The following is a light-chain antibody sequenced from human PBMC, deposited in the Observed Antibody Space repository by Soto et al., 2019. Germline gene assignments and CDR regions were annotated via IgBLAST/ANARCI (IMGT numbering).Light chain of an antibody. Sequence: EIVLTQSPGTLSLSPGERATLSCRASQSVSSSYLAWYQQKPGQAPRLLIYGASSRATGIPDRFSGSGSGTAFTLTISRLEPEDFAVYSCQQYGSSPGTFGQGNKLEIK. CDR1: QSVSSSY. V-gene: IGKV3-20*01. CDR3: QQYGSSPGT. CDR2: GAS. J-gene: IGKJ2*01.